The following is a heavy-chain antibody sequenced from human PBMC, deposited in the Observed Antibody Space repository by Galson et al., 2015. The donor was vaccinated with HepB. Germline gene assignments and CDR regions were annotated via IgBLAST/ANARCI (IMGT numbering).Heavy chain of an antibody. CDR3: ARGVAVAGRLIDAFDI. CDR1: GGTFSSYT. J-gene: IGHJ3*02. Sequence: SVKVSCKASGGTFSSYTISWVRQAPGQGLEWMGRIIPILGIANYAQKFQGRVTITADKSTSTAYMELSSLRSEDTAVYYCARGVAVAGRLIDAFDIWGQGTMVTVSS. CDR2: IIPILGIA. D-gene: IGHD6-19*01. V-gene: IGHV1-69*02.